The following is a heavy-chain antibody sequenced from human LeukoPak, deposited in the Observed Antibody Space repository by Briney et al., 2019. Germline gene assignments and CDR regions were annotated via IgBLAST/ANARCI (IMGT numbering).Heavy chain of an antibody. D-gene: IGHD5-12*01. CDR2: VVPMFGIR. Sequence: GPSVKVSCKTSGGTFNNYAISWVRQAPGQGLEWMGRVVPMFGIRNYPQTFGGRVNITADKATNTVYMELRSLRAEDTAIYYCATEPSRSYSFDHLDFWGLGTPVTVSS. J-gene: IGHJ4*02. V-gene: IGHV1-69*04. CDR1: GGTFNNYA. CDR3: ATEPSRSYSFDHLDF.